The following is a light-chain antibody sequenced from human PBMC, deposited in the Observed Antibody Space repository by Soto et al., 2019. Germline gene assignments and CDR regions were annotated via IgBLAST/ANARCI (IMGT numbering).Light chain of an antibody. CDR1: SSNIGSNY. J-gene: IGLJ2*01. CDR2: RNS. CDR3: ASWDDSLSGFVV. Sequence: QSVLTQPPSASGTPGQRVTISCSGSSSNIGSNYVFWYQQLPGTAPKVLMYRNSQRPSGVPDRFSGSKSGTSASLAISGLRSEDEADYYCASWDDSLSGFVVFGGGPKVTVL. V-gene: IGLV1-47*01.